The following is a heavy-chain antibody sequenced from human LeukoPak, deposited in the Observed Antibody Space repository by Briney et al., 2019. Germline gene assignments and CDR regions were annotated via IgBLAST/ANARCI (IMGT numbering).Heavy chain of an antibody. CDR1: GFTFSSYA. Sequence: GGSLRLSCSASGFTFSSYAIHWVRQAPGKGLEYVSGISSNGGSTYYADSMKGRFTNSRDNSKNTLYLRMNSLRAEDTAVYYCAKDVASFYYYGMDVWGQGTTVTVSS. J-gene: IGHJ6*02. CDR2: ISSNGGST. V-gene: IGHV3-64*04. CDR3: AKDVASFYYYGMDV. D-gene: IGHD5-12*01.